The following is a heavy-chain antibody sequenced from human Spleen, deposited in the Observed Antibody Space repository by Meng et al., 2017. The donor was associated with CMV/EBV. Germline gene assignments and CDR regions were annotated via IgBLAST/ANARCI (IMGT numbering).Heavy chain of an antibody. CDR1: GGSISSYY. Sequence: GSLRLSCTVSGGSISSYYWSWIRQPPGKGLEWIGYIYYSGSTNYNPSLKSRVTISVDTSKNQFSLKLRSVTAADTAVYYCARGDFGDYVGRYYGMDVWSRGTTVTVSS. CDR3: ARGDFGDYVGRYYGMDV. V-gene: IGHV4-59*08. CDR2: IYYSGST. J-gene: IGHJ6*02. D-gene: IGHD4-17*01.